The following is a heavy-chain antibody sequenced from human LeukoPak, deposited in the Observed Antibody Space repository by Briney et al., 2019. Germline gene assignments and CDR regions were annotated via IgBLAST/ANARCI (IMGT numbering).Heavy chain of an antibody. CDR3: ARGTNYYDSSGYSATFDY. Sequence: TSETLSLTCTVSGGSISSYYWSWIRQPPGKGLEWIGYIYYSGSTNYSSSLKSRVTISVDTSKNQFSLKLSSVTAADTAVYNCARGTNYYDSSGYSATFDYWGQGTLVTVSS. CDR2: IYYSGST. D-gene: IGHD3-22*01. CDR1: GGSISSYY. V-gene: IGHV4-59*12. J-gene: IGHJ4*02.